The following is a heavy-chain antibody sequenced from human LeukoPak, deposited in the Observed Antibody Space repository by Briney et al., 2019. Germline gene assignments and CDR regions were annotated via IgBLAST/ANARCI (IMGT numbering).Heavy chain of an antibody. CDR1: GGSISSYY. CDR3: ARLKVAQYYYDSSGYRGDFDN. J-gene: IGHJ4*02. V-gene: IGHV4-59*08. Sequence: SETLSLTCTVSGGSISSYYWSWIRQPPGKGLEWVGYIYYSGSTNYNPSLKSRVTISVDTSKNQFSLKLSSVTAADTAVYYCARLKVAQYYYDSSGYRGDFDNWGQGTLVTVSS. D-gene: IGHD3-22*01. CDR2: IYYSGST.